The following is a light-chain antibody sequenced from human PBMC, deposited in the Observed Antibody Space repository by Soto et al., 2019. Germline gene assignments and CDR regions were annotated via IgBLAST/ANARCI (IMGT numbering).Light chain of an antibody. V-gene: IGKV3-15*01. CDR1: QTVSTY. Sequence: EIWMTQSPATLSRSPGERATLSCGARQTVSTYLSWYQHKPGQAPRLLIYGASTRATGIPARFSGSGSGTEFTLTISSLKSEDFAVYYCQQYNKWHTETFGHGTKVDIK. CDR2: GAS. CDR3: QQYNKWHTET. J-gene: IGKJ1*01.